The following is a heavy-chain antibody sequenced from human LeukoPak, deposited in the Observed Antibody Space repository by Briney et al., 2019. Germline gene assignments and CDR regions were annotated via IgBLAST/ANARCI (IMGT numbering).Heavy chain of an antibody. D-gene: IGHD3-22*01. Sequence: GGSLRLSCVASGLTFSNSAMTWVRQGPGKGLEWVSSISGETNNTYYPDSVKGRFTVSRDNSKNTLYLQMNSLRAEDTAVYYCAKGRAGNYYYDSSDSWGQGTLVTVSS. CDR3: AKGRAGNYYYDSSDS. V-gene: IGHV3-23*01. CDR1: GLTFSNSA. J-gene: IGHJ5*01. CDR2: ISGETNNT.